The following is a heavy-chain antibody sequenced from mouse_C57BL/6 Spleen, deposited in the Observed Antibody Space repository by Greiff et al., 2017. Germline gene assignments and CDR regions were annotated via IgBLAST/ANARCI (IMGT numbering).Heavy chain of an antibody. CDR1: GYSFTGYY. D-gene: IGHD1-1*01. CDR3: ARGVGHWYFDV. Sequence: VQLQQSGPELVKPGASVKISCKASGYSFTGYYMNWVKQSPEKSLEWIGEINPSTGGTTYNQKFKAKATLTVDKSSSTAYMQLKSLTSEDSAVYYCARGVGHWYFDVWGTGTTVTVSS. J-gene: IGHJ1*03. CDR2: INPSTGGT. V-gene: IGHV1-42*01.